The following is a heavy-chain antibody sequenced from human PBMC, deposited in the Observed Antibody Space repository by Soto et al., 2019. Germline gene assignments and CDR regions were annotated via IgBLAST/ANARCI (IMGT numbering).Heavy chain of an antibody. J-gene: IGHJ6*02. CDR3: AKPGRFLEWLPYYYYGMDV. CDR2: ISGSGGST. CDR1: GFTFSSYA. D-gene: IGHD3-3*01. V-gene: IGHV3-23*01. Sequence: GGSLRLSCAASGFTFSSYAMSWVRQAPGKGLEWVSAISGSGGSTYYADSVKGRFTISRDNSKNTLYLQMNSLRAEDTAVYYCAKPGRFLEWLPYYYYGMDVWGQGTTVTVSS.